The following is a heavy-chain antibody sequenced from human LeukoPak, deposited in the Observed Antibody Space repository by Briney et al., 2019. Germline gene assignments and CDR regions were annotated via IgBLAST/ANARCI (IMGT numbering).Heavy chain of an antibody. CDR2: INPNSGGT. D-gene: IGHD6-13*01. V-gene: IGHV1-2*06. Sequence: ASVKVSCKASGYTFTGYYMHWVRQAPGQGREWMGRINPNSGGTNYAQKFQGRVTMTRDTSISTAYMELSRLRSDDTAVYYCARRFIAAAGKYYFDYWGQGTLVTVSS. J-gene: IGHJ4*02. CDR1: GYTFTGYY. CDR3: ARRFIAAAGKYYFDY.